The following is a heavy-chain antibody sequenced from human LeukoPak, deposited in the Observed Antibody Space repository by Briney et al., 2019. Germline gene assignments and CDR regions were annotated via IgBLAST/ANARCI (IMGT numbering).Heavy chain of an antibody. CDR2: ISYDGSNK. Sequence: GGSLRLSCAASGFTFSTYTMHWVRQAPGKGLEWVAFISYDGSNKFYADSVKGRFTISRDNSKNRLYLQMSSLRGEDTAIYYCARDILTGYSTPNFDYWGQGTLVTVSS. CDR3: ARDILTGYSTPNFDY. D-gene: IGHD3-9*01. V-gene: IGHV3-30*04. CDR1: GFTFSTYT. J-gene: IGHJ4*02.